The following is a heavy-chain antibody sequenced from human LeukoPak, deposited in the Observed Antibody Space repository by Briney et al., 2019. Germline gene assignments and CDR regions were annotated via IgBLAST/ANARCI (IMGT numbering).Heavy chain of an antibody. CDR3: ARGSDYYDSSGYYGDY. D-gene: IGHD3-22*01. J-gene: IGHJ4*02. V-gene: IGHV1-69*04. Sequence: SVKVSCKAPGCTFSSYAISWVRQAPGQGLEWMGRIIPILGIANYAQKFQGRVTITADKSTSTAYMELSSLRSEDTAVYYCARGSDYYDSSGYYGDYWGQGTLVTVSS. CDR2: IIPILGIA. CDR1: GCTFSSYA.